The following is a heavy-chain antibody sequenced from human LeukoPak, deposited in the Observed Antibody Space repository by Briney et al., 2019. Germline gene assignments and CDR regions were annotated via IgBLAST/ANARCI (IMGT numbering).Heavy chain of an antibody. CDR2: ISYDGSNK. V-gene: IGHV3-30*03. Sequence: GGSLRLSCAASGFTFSSYGMHWVRQAPGKGLEWVAVISYDGSNKYYADSVKGRFTISRDNSKNTLYLQMNSLRAEDTAVYYCARDXCSSTXXXGDYWGQGTLVTVSS. CDR1: GFTFSSYG. J-gene: IGHJ4*02. CDR3: ARDXCSSTXXXGDY. D-gene: IGHD2-2*01.